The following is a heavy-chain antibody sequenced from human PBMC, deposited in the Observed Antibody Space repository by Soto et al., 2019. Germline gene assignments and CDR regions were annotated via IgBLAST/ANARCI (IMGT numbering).Heavy chain of an antibody. D-gene: IGHD3-10*01. V-gene: IGHV3-66*01. CDR2: IYSGGST. CDR3: ARGGYMVRGAKPYYFDY. CDR1: GFTVSSNY. J-gene: IGHJ4*02. Sequence: EVQLVESGGGLVQPGGSLRLSCAASGFTVSSNYMSWVRQAPGKGLEWVSVIYSGGSTYYADSVKGRFTISRDNSKNTLYLQMNSLRAEDTAVYYCARGGYMVRGAKPYYFDYWGQGTPVTVSS.